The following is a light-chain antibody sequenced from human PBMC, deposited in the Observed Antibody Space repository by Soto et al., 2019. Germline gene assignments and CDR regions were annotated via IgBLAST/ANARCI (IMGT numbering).Light chain of an antibody. J-gene: IGLJ1*01. Sequence: ALTQPASVSGSPGQSITISCTGTSSDVGTYSLVSWYQQHPGKAPKLMIYEVTKRPSGVSNRFSGSKSGNTASLTIPGLQAEDEADYYCCSYAGTSTYVFGTGTKVTVL. CDR1: SSDVGTYSL. V-gene: IGLV2-23*02. CDR3: CSYAGTSTYV. CDR2: EVT.